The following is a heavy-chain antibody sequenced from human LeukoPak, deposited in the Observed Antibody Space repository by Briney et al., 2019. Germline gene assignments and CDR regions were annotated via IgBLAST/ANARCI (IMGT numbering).Heavy chain of an antibody. V-gene: IGHV3-33*01. CDR1: GFTFSSYG. CDR3: ASVYYDSSGLLDDAFDI. J-gene: IGHJ3*02. Sequence: GRSLRLSCAASGFTFSSYGMHWVRQAPGKGLEWVAVIWYDGSNKYYADSVKGRFTISRDNSKNTLYLQMNSLRAEDTAVYYCASVYYDSSGLLDDAFDIWGQGTKVTVSS. CDR2: IWYDGSNK. D-gene: IGHD3-22*01.